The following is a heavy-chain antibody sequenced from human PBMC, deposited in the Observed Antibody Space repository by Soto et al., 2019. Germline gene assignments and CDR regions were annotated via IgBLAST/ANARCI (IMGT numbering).Heavy chain of an antibody. CDR2: INAGNGNT. V-gene: IGHV1-3*01. CDR1: GYTFTSYA. Sequence: ASVKVSCKACGYTFTSYAMHWVRQAPGQRLEWMGWINAGNGNTKYSQKFQGRVTITRDTSASTAYMELSSLRSEDTAVYYCARDQEMATTTLTAEYFHHWGQGTLVTVSS. CDR3: ARDQEMATTTLTAEYFHH. J-gene: IGHJ1*01. D-gene: IGHD5-12*01.